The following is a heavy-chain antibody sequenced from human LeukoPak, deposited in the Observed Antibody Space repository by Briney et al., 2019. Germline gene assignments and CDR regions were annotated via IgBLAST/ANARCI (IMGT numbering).Heavy chain of an antibody. CDR2: INHSGST. J-gene: IGHJ4*02. Sequence: PSETLSLTCAVYGGSFSGYYWTWIRQPPGKGLEWIGEINHSGSTNYNPSLKSRVTMSVDTSKNQFSLKLSSVTAGDTAVYYCARALQGTSWYNDFDYWGQGTLVTVSS. V-gene: IGHV4-34*01. D-gene: IGHD2-2*02. CDR1: GGSFSGYY. CDR3: ARALQGTSWYNDFDY.